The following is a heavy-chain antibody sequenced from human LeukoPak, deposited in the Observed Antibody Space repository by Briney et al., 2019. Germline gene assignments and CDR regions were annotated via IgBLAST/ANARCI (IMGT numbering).Heavy chain of an antibody. CDR2: ISYDGSNK. J-gene: IGHJ4*02. Sequence: PGRSLRLSCAASGFTFSSYGMHWVCQAPGKGLEWVAVISYDGSNKYYADSVKGRFTISRDNSKNTLYLQMHSLRAEDTAVYHCAKDVDSSGYYGPLDYWGQGTLVTVSS. V-gene: IGHV3-30*18. CDR3: AKDVDSSGYYGPLDY. D-gene: IGHD3-22*01. CDR1: GFTFSSYG.